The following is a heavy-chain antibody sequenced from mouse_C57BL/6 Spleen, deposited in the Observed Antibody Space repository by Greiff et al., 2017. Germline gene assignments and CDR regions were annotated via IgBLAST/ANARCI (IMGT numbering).Heavy chain of an antibody. CDR2: ISSGSSTI. CDR3: ARDYYGFYYAMDY. CDR1: GFTFTDYG. D-gene: IGHD1-1*01. Sequence: EVKVVESGGGLVKPGGSLKLSCAASGFTFTDYGMHWVRQAPEKGLEWVAYISSGSSTIYYADTVKGRFTISRDKAKNTLFLQMTSLRSEDTAMYYCARDYYGFYYAMDYWGQGTSVTVSS. J-gene: IGHJ4*01. V-gene: IGHV5-17*01.